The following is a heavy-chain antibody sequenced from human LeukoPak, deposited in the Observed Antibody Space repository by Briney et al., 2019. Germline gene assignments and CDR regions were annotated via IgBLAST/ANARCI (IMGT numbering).Heavy chain of an antibody. Sequence: PGGSLRLSCAASGFTFSSYGMHWVRQAPGKGLEGVAVISYDGSNKYYADSVKGRFTISRDNSKNTLYLQMNSLRAEDTAVYYCANGGKSYYYGMDVWGQGTTVTVSS. D-gene: IGHD4-23*01. V-gene: IGHV3-30*18. CDR2: ISYDGSNK. CDR3: ANGGKSYYYGMDV. CDR1: GFTFSSYG. J-gene: IGHJ6*02.